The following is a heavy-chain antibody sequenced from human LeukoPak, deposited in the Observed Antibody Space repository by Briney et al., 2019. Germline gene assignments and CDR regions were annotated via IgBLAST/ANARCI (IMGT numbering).Heavy chain of an antibody. CDR3: ARGALVYCSGGNCYGNWFDP. Sequence: SETLSLTCTVSGGSISSYYWSWIRQPLGKGLEWIGYIDYSGSTNYNASLKSRLTISLDKSKNQFSLKLTYVTPADTAVYYCARGALVYCSGGNCYGNWFDPWGQGTLVTVSS. CDR2: IDYSGST. CDR1: GGSISSYY. D-gene: IGHD2-15*01. V-gene: IGHV4-59*01. J-gene: IGHJ5*02.